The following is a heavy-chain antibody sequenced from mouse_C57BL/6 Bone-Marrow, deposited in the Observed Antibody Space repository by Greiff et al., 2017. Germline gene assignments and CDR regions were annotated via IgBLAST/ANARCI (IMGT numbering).Heavy chain of an antibody. CDR1: GYTFTDYY. J-gene: IGHJ2*01. Sequence: VQLQQSGPELVKPGASVKISCKASGYTFTDYYMNWVKQSHGQSLEWIGDINPNNGGTSYNQKFKGKATLTVDKSSSTAYMELRSLTSEDSAVYYCAREDYDYYWGQGTTLTVSS. CDR2: INPNNGGT. V-gene: IGHV1-26*01. CDR3: AREDYDYY. D-gene: IGHD1-1*01.